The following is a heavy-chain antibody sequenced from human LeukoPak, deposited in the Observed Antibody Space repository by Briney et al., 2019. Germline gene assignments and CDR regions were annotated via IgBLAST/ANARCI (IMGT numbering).Heavy chain of an antibody. Sequence: PGGSLRLSCAASGITFRNYGMHWVRQAPGKGLEWVAFIWYDGSNKYYADSLKGRFTISRDNSRNTLFPQMNSLRVEDTAVYYCATDRATQYFDYWGQGTLVSVPS. CDR2: IWYDGSNK. CDR3: ATDRATQYFDY. J-gene: IGHJ4*02. CDR1: GITFRNYG. V-gene: IGHV3-30*02. D-gene: IGHD2-15*01.